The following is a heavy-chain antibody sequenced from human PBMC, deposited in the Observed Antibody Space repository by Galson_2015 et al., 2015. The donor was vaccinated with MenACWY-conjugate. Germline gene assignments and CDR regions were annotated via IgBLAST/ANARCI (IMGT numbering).Heavy chain of an antibody. D-gene: IGHD4-23*01. CDR1: GLTFSNDS. V-gene: IGHV3-30*02. J-gene: IGHJ3*01. CDR2: IRYDRENK. Sequence: SLRLSCAASGLTFSNDSMHSVRHTPGKGLEWSSLIRYDRENKYYADSVKGRFTISRDNANNTLFLQINSLRAEDAVVYFSAKEDDYGGNDAFGDLWGQGTMVTVSS. CDR3: AKEDDYGGNDAFGDL.